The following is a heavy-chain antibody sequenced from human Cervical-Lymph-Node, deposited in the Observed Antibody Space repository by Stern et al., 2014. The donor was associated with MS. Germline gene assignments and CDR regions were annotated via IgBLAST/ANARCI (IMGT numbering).Heavy chain of an antibody. V-gene: IGHV3-21*01. CDR1: GFTFSHYS. CDR2: ISNNSTHT. Sequence: VQLEESGGGLVKPGESLRLSCDASGFTFSHYSINWVRQAPGKGLEWISSISNNSTHTYYADSVECRFTISRNSAKDSVSLHMVSLRAEDTAVYYCARARVGDYARSPHLDSWGQGTLVTVSS. D-gene: IGHD4-17*01. J-gene: IGHJ4*02. CDR3: ARARVGDYARSPHLDS.